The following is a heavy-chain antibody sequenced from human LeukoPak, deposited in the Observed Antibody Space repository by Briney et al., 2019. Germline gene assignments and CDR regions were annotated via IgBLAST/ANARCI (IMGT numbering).Heavy chain of an antibody. CDR3: ARERSMVRGVSWFDP. J-gene: IGHJ5*02. CDR2: IYYSGST. CDR1: GGSISSSSYY. Sequence: PSETLSLTCTVSGGSISSSSYYWGWLRQPPGKGLEWIGSIYYSGSTNYNPSLKSRVTISVDTSKNQFSLKLSSVTAADTAVYYCARERSMVRGVSWFDPWGQGTLVTVSS. D-gene: IGHD3-10*01. V-gene: IGHV4-39*07.